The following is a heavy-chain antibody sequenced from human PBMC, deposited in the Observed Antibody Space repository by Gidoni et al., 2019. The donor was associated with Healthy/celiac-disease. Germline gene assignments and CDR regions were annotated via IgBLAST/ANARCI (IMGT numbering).Heavy chain of an antibody. CDR2: IWYDVSNK. D-gene: IGHD3-22*01. Sequence: QVQLVESGGGVVQPGWSLRLSCAASGFTFSSYGMHWVRQVPGKGLEGVAVIWYDVSNKFYADAVKGRFTISRDNSKNTLYLQMNSLRAEDTAVYYCAKPYNYYDSSGYYDYWCQGTLVTVSS. CDR3: AKPYNYYDSSGYYDY. V-gene: IGHV3-33*06. J-gene: IGHJ4*02. CDR1: GFTFSSYG.